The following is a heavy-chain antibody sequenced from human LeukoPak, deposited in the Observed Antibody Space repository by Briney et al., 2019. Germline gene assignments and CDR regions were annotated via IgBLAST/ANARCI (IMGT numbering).Heavy chain of an antibody. Sequence: SETLSLTCTVSGGSISSSSYYWGWIRQPPGKGLEWIGSIYYSGSTNYNPSLKSRVTISGDTSKNQFSLKLSSVTAADTAVYYCARDYYGSGSFSMIYYYYMDVWGKGTTVTISS. D-gene: IGHD3-10*01. J-gene: IGHJ6*03. V-gene: IGHV4-39*07. CDR3: ARDYYGSGSFSMIYYYYMDV. CDR1: GGSISSSSYY. CDR2: IYYSGST.